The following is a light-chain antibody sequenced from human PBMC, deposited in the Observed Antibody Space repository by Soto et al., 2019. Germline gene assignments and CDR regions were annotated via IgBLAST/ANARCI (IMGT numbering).Light chain of an antibody. CDR3: QQRSNWPPT. CDR2: DAS. Sequence: EIVLTQSPATLSLSPGERATLSCRASQSVSSYLAWYQQKPGQAPRLLIYDASNRAAGIPARFSGSGSGTDFHLTISSLETEDFAVYYCQQRSNWPPTFGQGTKLEIK. CDR1: QSVSSY. V-gene: IGKV3-11*01. J-gene: IGKJ2*01.